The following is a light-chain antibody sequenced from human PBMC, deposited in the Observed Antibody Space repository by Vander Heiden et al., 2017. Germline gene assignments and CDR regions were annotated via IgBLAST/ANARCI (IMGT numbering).Light chain of an antibody. Sequence: QSVLTQPPSVSAAPGQKVTISCSGTSSNIGNGYVSWYQHLPGTAPRLLIYDNNNRPPETPDRFSGSKSGTSAILAITGLQTGDEADYYCGTWDGSLTTDVIFGGGTKLTVL. CDR3: GTWDGSLTTDVI. CDR2: DNN. J-gene: IGLJ2*01. CDR1: SSNIGNGY. V-gene: IGLV1-51*01.